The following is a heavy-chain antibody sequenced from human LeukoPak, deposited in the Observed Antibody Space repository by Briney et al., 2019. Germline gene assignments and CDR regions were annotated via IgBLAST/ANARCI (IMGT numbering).Heavy chain of an antibody. D-gene: IGHD5-18*01. CDR1: GYTFTGYY. J-gene: IGHJ4*02. CDR3: AREIGPRQLHLWGSAFDY. CDR2: INPNSGGT. Sequence: ASVTVSCKASGYTFTGYYMHWVRQAPGQGLEWMGWINPNSGGTNYAQKFQGRVTMTRDTSISTVYMELSSLRSEDTAVYYCAREIGPRQLHLWGSAFDYWGQGTLVTVSS. V-gene: IGHV1-2*02.